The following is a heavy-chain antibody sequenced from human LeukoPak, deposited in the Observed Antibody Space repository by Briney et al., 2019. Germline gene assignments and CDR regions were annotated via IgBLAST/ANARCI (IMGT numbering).Heavy chain of an antibody. CDR3: ARDGYYGSGSYYGDGNWFDP. J-gene: IGHJ5*02. V-gene: IGHV1-2*02. CDR1: GYTFTGYY. CDR2: INPNSGGT. Sequence: ASVTVSCKASGYTFTGYYMHWVRQAPGQGLEWMGWINPNSGGTNYAQKFQGRVTMTRDTSISTAYMELSRLRSDDTAVYYCARDGYYGSGSYYGDGNWFDPWGQGTLVIVSS. D-gene: IGHD3-10*01.